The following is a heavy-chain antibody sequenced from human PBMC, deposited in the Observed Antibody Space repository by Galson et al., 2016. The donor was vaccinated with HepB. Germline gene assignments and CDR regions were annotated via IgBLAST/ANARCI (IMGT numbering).Heavy chain of an antibody. Sequence: SETLTLTCAVSGGSISSDAWWSWVRQPPRKGLEWIGEIHHSGITNYNPSLKSRVTISVDRSKNQFSLKVSSVTAAETAVYYCARGPLPPYSGVYFNTWGQGTLVTVSS. J-gene: IGHJ4*02. D-gene: IGHD1-26*01. CDR1: GGSISSDAW. V-gene: IGHV4-4*02. CDR3: ARGPLPPYSGVYFNT. CDR2: IHHSGIT.